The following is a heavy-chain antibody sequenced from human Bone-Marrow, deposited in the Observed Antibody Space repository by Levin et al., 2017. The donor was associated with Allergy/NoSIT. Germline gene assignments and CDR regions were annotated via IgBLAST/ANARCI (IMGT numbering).Heavy chain of an antibody. V-gene: IGHV3-30*18. CDR2: ISYDGSNE. D-gene: IGHD5-18*01. CDR1: GFTFRTYG. CDR3: VKDRVKETAMGAFAY. Sequence: HPGGSLRLSCAASGFTFRTYGMHWVRQAPGKGLEWVAVISYDGSNEYYADSVKGRFTISRDNSKNTLLLQMNSLRAEDTAVYYCVKDRVKETAMGAFAYWGQGTLVTVSS. J-gene: IGHJ4*02.